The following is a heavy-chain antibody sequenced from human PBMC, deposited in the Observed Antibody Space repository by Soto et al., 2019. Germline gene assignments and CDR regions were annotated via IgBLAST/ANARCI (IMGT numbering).Heavy chain of an antibody. Sequence: EVQFVESGGGLVQPGGSLRLSCAASGFTVSTKYMSWVRQAPGKGLEWVSVIYSGGSTFYADSARGRFTISRDNSKNTVKLQMNSLRAEDTAVYYCARDPWAADYWGQGTLVTVSS. CDR3: ARDPWAADY. V-gene: IGHV3-66*01. D-gene: IGHD3-16*01. J-gene: IGHJ4*02. CDR2: IYSGGST. CDR1: GFTVSTKY.